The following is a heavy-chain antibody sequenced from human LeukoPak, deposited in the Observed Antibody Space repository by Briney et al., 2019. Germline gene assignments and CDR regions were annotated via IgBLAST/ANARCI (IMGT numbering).Heavy chain of an antibody. V-gene: IGHV3-53*01. J-gene: IGHJ6*04. CDR3: AREAGPTVGSGYHYGMDV. CDR1: GFTVSSNY. Sequence: GGSLRLSCAASGFTVSSNYMSWVRQAPGKGLEWVSVIYSGGSTYYADSVKGRFTISRDNSKNTLYLHMNSLRAEDTAVYYCAREAGPTVGSGYHYGMDVWGKGTTVTVSS. D-gene: IGHD3-10*01. CDR2: IYSGGST.